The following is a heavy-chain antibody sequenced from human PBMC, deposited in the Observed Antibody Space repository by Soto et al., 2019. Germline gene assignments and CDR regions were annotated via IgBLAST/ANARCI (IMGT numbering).Heavy chain of an antibody. V-gene: IGHV1-69*06. CDR3: ARGPGSGSYLDYYGMDV. CDR1: GGTFSSYA. J-gene: IGHJ6*02. CDR2: IIAIFGTA. D-gene: IGHD3-10*01. Sequence: SVKVSCKASGGTFSSYAISWVRQAPGQGLEWMGGIIAIFGTANYAQKLQGRVTMTADTSTSTAYMELRSLRSDDTAVYYCARGPGSGSYLDYYGMDVWGQGTAVTVS.